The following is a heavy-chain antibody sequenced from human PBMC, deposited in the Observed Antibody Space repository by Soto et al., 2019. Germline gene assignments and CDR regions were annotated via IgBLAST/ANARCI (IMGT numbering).Heavy chain of an antibody. D-gene: IGHD2-21*02. CDR2: IIPIFGTA. CDR1: GGTFSIYA. Sequence: ASVKVSCKASGGTFSIYAISWVRQAPGQGLEWMGGIIPIFGTANYAQKFQGRVTITADESTSTAYMELSSLRSEDTAVYYCARGLVTPPHYYYYYGMDVWGQGTTVTVSS. CDR3: ARGLVTPPHYYYYYGMDV. J-gene: IGHJ6*02. V-gene: IGHV1-69*13.